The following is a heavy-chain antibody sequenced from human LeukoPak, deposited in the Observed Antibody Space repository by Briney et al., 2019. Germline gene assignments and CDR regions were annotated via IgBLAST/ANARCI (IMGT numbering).Heavy chain of an antibody. CDR3: AKYIVVVVAATVDY. CDR2: ISGSGGST. CDR1: GFTFSSYA. V-gene: IGHV3-23*01. J-gene: IGHJ4*02. Sequence: GGSLRLSCAASGFTFSSYAMSWVRQAPGRGLEWVSAISGSGGSTYYADSVKGRFTISRDNSKNTLYLLMNSLRAEDTAVYYCAKYIVVVVAATVDYWGEGDLVTVSS. D-gene: IGHD2-15*01.